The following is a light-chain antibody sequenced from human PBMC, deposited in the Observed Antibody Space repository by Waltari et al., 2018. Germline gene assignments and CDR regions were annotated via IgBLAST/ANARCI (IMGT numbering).Light chain of an antibody. V-gene: IGLV3-25*03. Sequence: SYELTQPPSVSVSPGQTARITCSGDALPKQYAYWYQQKPGQAPVLVIYKDSERPTGSPERFSGSSSGKTVTLTISGVQAEDEADDYCQSADSSGTFVVFGGGTKLTVL. J-gene: IGLJ2*01. CDR3: QSADSSGTFVV. CDR2: KDS. CDR1: ALPKQY.